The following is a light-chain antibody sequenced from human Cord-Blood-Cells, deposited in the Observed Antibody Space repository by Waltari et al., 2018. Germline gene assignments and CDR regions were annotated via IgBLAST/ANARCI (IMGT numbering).Light chain of an antibody. CDR3: QQYNNWPGT. J-gene: IGKJ1*01. V-gene: IGKV3-15*01. CDR2: GAS. Sequence: EIVMTQSPATLSFSPREKATPSCRASPSVSSNLAWYQQKPGQAPRLLIYGASTRATGIPARFSGSGSGTEFTLTISSLQSEDFAVYYCQQYNNWPGTFGQGTKVEIK. CDR1: PSVSSN.